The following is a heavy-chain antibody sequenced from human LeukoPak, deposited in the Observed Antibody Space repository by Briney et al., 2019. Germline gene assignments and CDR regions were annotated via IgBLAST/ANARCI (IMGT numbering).Heavy chain of an antibody. CDR3: ARDYYDSSGYSRFDP. J-gene: IGHJ5*02. Sequence: ASVKVFCKASGYTFTGYYMHWVRQAPGQGLEWMGWINPNSGGTDYAQKFQGRVTMTRDTSISTAYMEVSRLRSDDTAVYYCARDYYDSSGYSRFDPWGQGTLVTVSS. CDR1: GYTFTGYY. D-gene: IGHD3-22*01. V-gene: IGHV1-2*02. CDR2: INPNSGGT.